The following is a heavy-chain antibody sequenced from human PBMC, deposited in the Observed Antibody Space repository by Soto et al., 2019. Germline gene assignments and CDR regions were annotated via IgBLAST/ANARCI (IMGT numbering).Heavy chain of an antibody. CDR1: GFTFSNAW. CDR2: IKSRADGGTT. V-gene: IGHV3-15*01. D-gene: IGHD2-2*01. Sequence: EVQLVESGGGLVEPGGSLRLSCAASGFTFSNAWLSWVRQAPGKGLDWVGRIKSRADGGTTDYAAPVKGRFTISRDDSKITLYLQMNSLQTEDTAVYYCTTSPYYCSSTSCYDYWGQGILVTVSS. CDR3: TTSPYYCSSTSCYDY. J-gene: IGHJ4*02.